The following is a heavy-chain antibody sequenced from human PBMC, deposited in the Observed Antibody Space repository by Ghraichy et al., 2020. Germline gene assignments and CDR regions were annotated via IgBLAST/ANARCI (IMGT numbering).Heavy chain of an antibody. Sequence: SGPTLVKPTQTLTLTCTFSEFSLSTSGVGVGWIRQPPGKALKWLALIYWDDDKRYSPSLKSRLTITKDTSKNQVVLTMTNMDPVDTATYYCARISPPKNIVATILIDAGPTFDYWGQGTLVTVSS. D-gene: IGHD5-12*01. CDR2: IYWDDDK. CDR3: ARISPPKNIVATILIDAGPTFDY. J-gene: IGHJ4*02. CDR1: EFSLSTSGVG. V-gene: IGHV2-5*02.